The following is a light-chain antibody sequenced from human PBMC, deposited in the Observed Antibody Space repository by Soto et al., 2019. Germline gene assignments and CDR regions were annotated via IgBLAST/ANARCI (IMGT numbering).Light chain of an antibody. J-gene: IGKJ4*01. CDR1: QGVNTW. CDR3: QQANNMPLS. Sequence: DVHLTQSPSSVSASVGDRVTITCRARQGVNTWLAWYQKKPGKAPRLLIYGASSLQSGVPLRFSGSGSGTDFTLTSSSLQPEDVGHYYCQQANNMPLSFGGGTRVEIK. V-gene: IGKV1-12*01. CDR2: GAS.